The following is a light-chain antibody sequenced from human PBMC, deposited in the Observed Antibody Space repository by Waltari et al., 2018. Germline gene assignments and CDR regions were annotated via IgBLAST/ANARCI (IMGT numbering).Light chain of an antibody. Sequence: QSALTQPASVSGSPGQSITISCTGTSSDVGGYNYVSWYQQHPGKAPKLMLYEVSNRPSGVSNRVSGSKSGNTASLTISGLQAEDEADYYCSSYTSSSNYVFGTGTKVTVL. CDR2: EVS. CDR3: SSYTSSSNYV. CDR1: SSDVGGYNY. J-gene: IGLJ1*01. V-gene: IGLV2-14*01.